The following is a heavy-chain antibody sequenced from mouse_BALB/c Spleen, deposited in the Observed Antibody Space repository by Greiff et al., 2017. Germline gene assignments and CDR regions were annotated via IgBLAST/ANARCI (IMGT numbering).Heavy chain of an antibody. Sequence: VKLVESGPGLVQPSQSLSITCTVSGFSLTSYGVHWVRQSPGKGLEWLGVIWSGGSTDYNAAFISRLSISKDNSKSQVFFKMNSLQANDTAIYYCARKENYAYYAMDYWGQGTSVTVSS. CDR3: ARKENYAYYAMDY. J-gene: IGHJ4*01. V-gene: IGHV2-2*02. CDR2: IWSGGST. CDR1: GFSLTSYG. D-gene: IGHD1-1*01.